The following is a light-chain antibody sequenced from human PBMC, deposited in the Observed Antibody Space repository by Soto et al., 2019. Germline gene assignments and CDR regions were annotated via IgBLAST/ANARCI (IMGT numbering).Light chain of an antibody. J-gene: IGKJ3*01. CDR2: ATS. V-gene: IGKV1-12*01. Sequence: DIPMTQSPSFVSASVGDRVTITCRASQGISNWLAWYQQKPGKAPKLLIYATSNLQGGVPSRFSGSGSGTDFTLTIGSLQPEDSATYYCQQSSIFPLTFGPGTKVDIK. CDR1: QGISNW. CDR3: QQSSIFPLT.